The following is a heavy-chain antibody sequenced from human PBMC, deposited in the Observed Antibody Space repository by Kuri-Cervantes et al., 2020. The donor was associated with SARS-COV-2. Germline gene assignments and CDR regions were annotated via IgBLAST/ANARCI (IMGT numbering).Heavy chain of an antibody. V-gene: IGHV1-18*01. J-gene: IGHJ5*02. D-gene: IGHD3-22*01. CDR2: ISAYNGNT. Sequence: ASVKVSCKASGYTFTSYGISWVRQAPGQGLEWMGWISAYNGNTNYAQKLQGRVTMTTDTSTSTAYMELRSLRSDDTAVYYCARGRPDYYDSSGYERGWFDPWGQGPLVPVSS. CDR1: GYTFTSYG. CDR3: ARGRPDYYDSSGYERGWFDP.